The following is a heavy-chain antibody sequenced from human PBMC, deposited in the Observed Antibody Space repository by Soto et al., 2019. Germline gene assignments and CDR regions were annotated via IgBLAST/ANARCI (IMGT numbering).Heavy chain of an antibody. V-gene: IGHV4-31*03. D-gene: IGHD6-25*01. CDR2: IYYSGST. CDR1: GGSISSGDIH. CDR3: AKGHSSATSLAS. Sequence: SETLSLTCTVSGGSISSGDIHWTWIRQHPGKGLEWIGYIYYSGSTYYNPSLKSRVTISMDTSENQFSLKLSSVTAADTAVYYCAKGHSSATSLASWGQGILVTVSS. J-gene: IGHJ4*02.